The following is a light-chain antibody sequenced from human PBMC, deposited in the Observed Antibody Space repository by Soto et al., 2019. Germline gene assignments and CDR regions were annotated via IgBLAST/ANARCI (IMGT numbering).Light chain of an antibody. Sequence: SVLTQPASVYGSPGQSFTISCTGTSSDVGGYNYVSWYQQHSGKAPKLMIYDVSNRPSGVSNRFSGSKSGNTASLTISGLQAEDEADYYCGSYASSSTLYVFGTGTKVTVL. CDR3: GSYASSSTLYV. CDR2: DVS. J-gene: IGLJ1*01. CDR1: SSDVGGYNY. V-gene: IGLV2-14*01.